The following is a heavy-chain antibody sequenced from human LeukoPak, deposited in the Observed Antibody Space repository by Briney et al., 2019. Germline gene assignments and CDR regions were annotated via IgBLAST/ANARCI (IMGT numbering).Heavy chain of an antibody. CDR2: IIPMSRTT. V-gene: IGHV1-69*05. CDR3: ASDSGSGMYYMDV. J-gene: IGHJ6*03. D-gene: IGHD3-10*01. Sequence: SVKVSCKASGDSVSHDISWVRQAPRQGIEWMGGIIPMSRTTDYAQKFRDRVTITTDESTSTVYMEVRSLSFEDTAIYYCASDSGSGMYYMDVWGKGTTVAVAS. CDR1: GDSVSHD.